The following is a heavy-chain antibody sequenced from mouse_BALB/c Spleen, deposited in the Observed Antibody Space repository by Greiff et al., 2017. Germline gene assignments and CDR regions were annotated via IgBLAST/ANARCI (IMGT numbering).Heavy chain of an antibody. J-gene: IGHJ4*01. CDR3: ALYDYDPYYAMDY. V-gene: IGHV2-9*02. D-gene: IGHD2-4*01. CDR1: GFSLTSYG. Sequence: QVQLQQSGPGLVAPSQSLSITCTVSGFSLTSYGVHWVRQPPGKGLEWLGVIWAGGSTNYNSALMSRLSISKDNSKSQVFLKMNSLQTDDTAMYYCALYDYDPYYAMDYWGQGTSVTVSS. CDR2: IWAGGST.